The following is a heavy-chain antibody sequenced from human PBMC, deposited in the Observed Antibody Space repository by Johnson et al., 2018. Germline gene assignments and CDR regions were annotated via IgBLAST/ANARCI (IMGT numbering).Heavy chain of an antibody. V-gene: IGHV3-13*01. D-gene: IGHD3-16*01. CDR2: IGTGGDT. CDR1: GFTFSNYN. Sequence: VQLVQSGGGVVQPGRSLRLSCAASGFTFSNYNMHWVRQATGKGLEWVSGIGTGGDTYYSASVKGRFTIPREDAKNSLYLQLNSLRAGDPAVYYCARTYTFDMWGQGTVVTVSS. J-gene: IGHJ3*02. CDR3: ARTYTFDM.